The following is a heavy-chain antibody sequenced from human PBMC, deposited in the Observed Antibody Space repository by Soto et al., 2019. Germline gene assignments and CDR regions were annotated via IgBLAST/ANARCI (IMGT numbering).Heavy chain of an antibody. CDR1: GGSISSYY. J-gene: IGHJ6*03. D-gene: IGHD3-10*01. V-gene: IGHV4-59*08. CDR2: IYYSGST. CDR3: ARQLGEPSYYYYYYMDV. Sequence: PSETLSLTCTVSGGSISSYYWSWIRQPPGKGLEWIGYIYYSGSTNYNPSLKSRVTISVDTSKNQFSLKLSSVTAADTAVYYCARQLGEPSYYYYYYMDVWGKGTTVTVSS.